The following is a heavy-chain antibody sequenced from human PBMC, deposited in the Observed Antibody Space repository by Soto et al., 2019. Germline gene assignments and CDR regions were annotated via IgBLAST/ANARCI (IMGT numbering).Heavy chain of an antibody. V-gene: IGHV1-69*02. Sequence: QVQLVQSGAEVKKPGSSVKVSCKASGGTFSSYTISWVRQAPGQGLEWMGRIVPILDIANYAQKFQGRATITADKSTSTAYMDLSSRRSEDTAVYYCSRVGDRSGYDGNWFEPWGQGTLVTVSS. J-gene: IGHJ5*02. D-gene: IGHD3-22*01. CDR3: SRVGDRSGYDGNWFEP. CDR2: IVPILDIA. CDR1: GGTFSSYT.